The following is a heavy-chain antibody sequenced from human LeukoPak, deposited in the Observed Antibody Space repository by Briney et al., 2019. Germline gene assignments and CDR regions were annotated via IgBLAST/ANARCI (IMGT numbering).Heavy chain of an antibody. J-gene: IGHJ4*02. D-gene: IGHD6-19*01. CDR3: IVLAVAGTFGFDY. V-gene: IGHV3-48*01. Sequence: GGSLTLSCAASGFTFSSYSMNWVRQAAGKGRDWVSYISSSSSTIFYGDSVKGRSTISRDNAKTSLYLQMNSLRAEDTAVYYCIVLAVAGTFGFDYWGQGTLVTVSS. CDR1: GFTFSSYS. CDR2: ISSSSSTI.